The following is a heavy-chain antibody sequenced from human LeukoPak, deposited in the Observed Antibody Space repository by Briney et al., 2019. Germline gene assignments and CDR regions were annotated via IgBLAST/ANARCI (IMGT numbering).Heavy chain of an antibody. J-gene: IGHJ4*02. CDR3: ARDFNGSEYSSSQPGV. V-gene: IGHV3-30*01. CDR2: ISYDGSNK. Sequence: GGSLRLSCAASGFTFSSYAMHWVRQAPGKGLEWVAVISYDGSNKYYADSVKGRFTISRDNSKNTLYLQMNSLRAEDTAVYYCARDFNGSEYSSSQPGVWGQGTLVTVSS. CDR1: GFTFSSYA. D-gene: IGHD6-6*01.